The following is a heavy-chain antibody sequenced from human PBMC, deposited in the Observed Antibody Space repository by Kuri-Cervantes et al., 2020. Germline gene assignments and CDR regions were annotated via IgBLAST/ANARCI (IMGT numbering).Heavy chain of an antibody. CDR3: TRGRNSHSSAWSSRGPDYYYYRMDV. V-gene: IGHV4-61*02. CDR2: IYTSGST. D-gene: IGHD3-22*01. CDR1: GGSISSGSYY. J-gene: IGHJ6*02. Sequence: LRLSCTVSGGSISSGSYYWSWIRQPAGKGLEWIGRIYTSGSTNYNPSLKSRVTISVDTSKNQFSLKLRSVTAADTAVYYCTRGRNSHSSAWSSRGPDYYYYRMDVWGQGTTVTVSS.